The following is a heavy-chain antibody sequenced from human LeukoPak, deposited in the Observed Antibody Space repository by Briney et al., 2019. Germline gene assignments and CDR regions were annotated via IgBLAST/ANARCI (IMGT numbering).Heavy chain of an antibody. V-gene: IGHV4-4*02. Sequence: SETLSLTCAVSGGSISSSDWWSWVRQPPGKGLEWLGQIYYSGSTNYNPSLKSRVTISVDKSKNQFSLKLSSVTAADTAVYYCARVSGSYFDYWGQGTMVTVSS. CDR3: ARVSGSYFDY. CDR1: GGSISSSDW. CDR2: IYYSGST. D-gene: IGHD1-26*01. J-gene: IGHJ4*03.